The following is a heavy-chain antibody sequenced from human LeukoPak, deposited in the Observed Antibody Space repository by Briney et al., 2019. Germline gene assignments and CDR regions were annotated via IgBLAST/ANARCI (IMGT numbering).Heavy chain of an antibody. Sequence: ASVKVSCKASGYTFTRYAMNWLRQAPGQGLEWMGWINPNTGNPTYAQAFTGRFVFSLDTSVSTAYLQISSLNTEDTAVYYCAIDQPVAGVSNFNSWGQGTLVTVSS. CDR3: AIDQPVAGVSNFNS. D-gene: IGHD6-19*01. V-gene: IGHV7-4-1*02. CDR2: INPNTGNP. CDR1: GYTFTRYA. J-gene: IGHJ4*02.